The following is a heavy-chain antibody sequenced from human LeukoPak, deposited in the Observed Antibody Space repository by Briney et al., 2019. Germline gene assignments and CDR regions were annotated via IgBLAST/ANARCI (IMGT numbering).Heavy chain of an antibody. Sequence: SETLSLTCTVSGGSISSSSYYWGWIRQPPGKGLEWIGSIYYSGSTYYNPSLKSRVTISVDTSKNQFSLKLSSVTAADTAVYYCARHRSYYYDSSGYRTSPLYYFDYWGQGTLVTVSS. CDR1: GGSISSSSYY. V-gene: IGHV4-39*01. D-gene: IGHD3-22*01. CDR2: IYYSGST. J-gene: IGHJ4*02. CDR3: ARHRSYYYDSSGYRTSPLYYFDY.